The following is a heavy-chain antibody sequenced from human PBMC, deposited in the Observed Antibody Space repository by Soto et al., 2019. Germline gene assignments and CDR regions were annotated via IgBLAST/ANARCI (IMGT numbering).Heavy chain of an antibody. D-gene: IGHD3-10*01. CDR2: IYWDDDK. V-gene: IGHV2-5*02. Sequence: QITLKESGPTLVKPTQTLTLTCTFSGFSLSTSGVGVGWIRQPPGKALEWLALIYWDDDKRYSPSLKSRLTITKDASKNQVVLTMTDTDPVDTATYYCALTYYGSGSYYNVRWFDPWGQGTLVTVSS. CDR1: GFSLSTSGVG. CDR3: ALTYYGSGSYYNVRWFDP. J-gene: IGHJ5*02.